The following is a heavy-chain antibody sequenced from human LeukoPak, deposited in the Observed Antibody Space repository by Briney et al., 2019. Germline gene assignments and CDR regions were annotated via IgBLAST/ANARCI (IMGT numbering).Heavy chain of an antibody. V-gene: IGHV4-39*01. J-gene: IGHJ4*02. CDR1: GGSISSSSSY. CDR2: IYYSGSS. D-gene: IGHD5-24*01. CDR3: ARHRSGWLQSSFDY. Sequence: RSSETLSLTCSVSGGSISSSSSYWGWIRQPPGKGLEWIGSIYYSGSSFDTPALKSRVTISVDTSKNQFSLKLSSVTAADTAVYYCARHRSGWLQSSFDYWGQGTLVTVSS.